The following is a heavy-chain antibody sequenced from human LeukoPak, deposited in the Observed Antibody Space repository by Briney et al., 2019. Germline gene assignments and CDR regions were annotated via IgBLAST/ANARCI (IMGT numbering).Heavy chain of an antibody. D-gene: IGHD1-7*01. Sequence: GGSLRLSCAASGFTLSDYWMNWVRQVPGKGPVWVSHISPDGRNIAYADSVKGRFTTSRDSAKNTLYLQMNSLRVEDTAVYYCVRDGGGTTPYDCWGQGSLVTVSS. J-gene: IGHJ4*02. CDR2: ISPDGRNI. CDR1: GFTLSDYW. CDR3: VRDGGGTTPYDC. V-gene: IGHV3-74*01.